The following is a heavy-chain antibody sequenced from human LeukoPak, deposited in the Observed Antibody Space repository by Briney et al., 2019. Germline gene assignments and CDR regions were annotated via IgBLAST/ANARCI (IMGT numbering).Heavy chain of an antibody. D-gene: IGHD2/OR15-2a*01. CDR2: ISSDGNNK. J-gene: IGHJ4*02. CDR3: ARERYFAFDY. Sequence: GRSLRLSCVVSGFTFSDYSMDWVRQAPGKGLEWVAFISSDGNNKDYADSVKGRFTISRDNSKNTVYLRMDSLRPEDTAMYYCARERYFAFDYWGQGNLVTVSS. V-gene: IGHV3-30-3*01. CDR1: GFTFSDYS.